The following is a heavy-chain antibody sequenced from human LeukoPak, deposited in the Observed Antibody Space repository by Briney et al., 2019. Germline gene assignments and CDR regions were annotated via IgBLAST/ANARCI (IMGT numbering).Heavy chain of an antibody. D-gene: IGHD2-15*01. CDR2: IESDGSHT. Sequence: PGGSLILSCAASGFTFSTYFRHWVRQAPGKGLEWVAGIESDGSHTFYVVSETVRITTTTDNSKNTLYSQMNSLRTEDTAVYFCATESQDSIVQSGAFDIGGQGTMVTVSS. CDR1: GFTFSTYF. CDR3: ATESQDSIVQSGAFDI. J-gene: IGHJ3*02. V-gene: IGHV3-30-3*01.